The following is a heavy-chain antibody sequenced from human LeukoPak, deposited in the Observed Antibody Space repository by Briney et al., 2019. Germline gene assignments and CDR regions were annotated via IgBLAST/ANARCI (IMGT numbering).Heavy chain of an antibody. CDR3: ARESLDAFDI. J-gene: IGHJ3*02. CDR1: GGFISSGSYY. V-gene: IGHV4-61*02. Sequence: SSETLSLTCTVSGGFISSGSYYWSWIRQPAGKGLEWIGRIYTSGSTNYNPSLKSRVTISVDTSKNQFSLKLSSVTAADTAVYYCARESLDAFDIWGQGTMVTVSS. D-gene: IGHD3/OR15-3a*01. CDR2: IYTSGST.